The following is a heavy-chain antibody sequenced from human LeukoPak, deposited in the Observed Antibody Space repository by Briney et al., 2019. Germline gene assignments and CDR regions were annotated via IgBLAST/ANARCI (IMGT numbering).Heavy chain of an antibody. CDR1: GFTFSSYA. CDR2: ISYDGSNK. V-gene: IGHV3-30*01. J-gene: IGHJ4*02. CDR3: ARDLYYYDSSPGY. Sequence: GRSLRLSCAASGFTFSSYATHWVRQAPGKGLEWVAVISYDGSNKYYADSVKGRFTISRDNSKNTLYLQMNSLRAEDTAVYYCARDLYYYDSSPGYWGQGTLVTVSS. D-gene: IGHD3-22*01.